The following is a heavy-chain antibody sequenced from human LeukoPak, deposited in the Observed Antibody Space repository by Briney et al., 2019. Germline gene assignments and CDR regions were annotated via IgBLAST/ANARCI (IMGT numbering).Heavy chain of an antibody. D-gene: IGHD5/OR15-5a*01. Sequence: GGSLRLSCAASGFTFSSYGMHWVRQAPGKGLEWVAFIQYDGSNKYYADSVKGRFTISRDNSKNTLYVQMNSLRAEDTAVYYCAKALYSVLLVPMNWGQGTLVTVSS. CDR2: IQYDGSNK. J-gene: IGHJ4*02. CDR3: AKALYSVLLVPMN. V-gene: IGHV3-30*02. CDR1: GFTFSSYG.